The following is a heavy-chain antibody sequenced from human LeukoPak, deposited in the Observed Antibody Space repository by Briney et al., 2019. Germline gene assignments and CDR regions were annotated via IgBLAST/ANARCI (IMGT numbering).Heavy chain of an antibody. V-gene: IGHV1-69*06. CDR2: IIPIFGTA. CDR1: GGTFSSYA. CDR3: ASRAGVVPAADDYYYMDV. D-gene: IGHD2-2*01. Sequence: SVKVSCKASGGTFSSYAISWVRQAPGQGLEWMGGIIPIFGTANYAQKFQGRVTITADKSTSTAYMELSSLRSEDTAVYYCASRAGVVPAADDYYYMDVWGKGTTVTVSS. J-gene: IGHJ6*03.